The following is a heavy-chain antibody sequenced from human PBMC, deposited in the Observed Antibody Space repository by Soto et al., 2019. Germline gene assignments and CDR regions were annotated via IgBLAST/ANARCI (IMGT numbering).Heavy chain of an antibody. J-gene: IGHJ4*02. CDR1: GGSFSSYY. CDR2: INHSGGT. CDR3: ARGSVDTVESSGFYDY. D-gene: IGHD3-22*01. V-gene: IGHV4-34*01. Sequence: LSVTCAVYGGSFSSYYWSWIRQPPGNGLEWIGEINHSGGTSYNPSLKSRVTISVDTSKSQFSLKLTSVTAADRAVYYCARGSVDTVESSGFYDYLGQGTPVTVSS.